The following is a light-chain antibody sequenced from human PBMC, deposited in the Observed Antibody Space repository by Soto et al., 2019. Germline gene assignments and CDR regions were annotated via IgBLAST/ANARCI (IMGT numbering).Light chain of an antibody. J-gene: IGKJ1*01. V-gene: IGKV3-20*01. CDR2: GAS. CDR3: QQRGT. CDR1: QSVSSSY. Sequence: EIVLTQSPGTLSLSPGERATLSCRASQSVSSSYLAWYQQKPGQAPRLLIYGASSRATGIPDRFSGSGSGTDFTLTISRLEREDFAVYYCQQRGTFGQGTKVEIK.